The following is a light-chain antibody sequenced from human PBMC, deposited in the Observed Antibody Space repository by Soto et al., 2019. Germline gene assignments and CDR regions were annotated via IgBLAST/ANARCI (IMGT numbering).Light chain of an antibody. CDR3: VLYMGSGISV. Sequence: QTVVTQEPSFSVSPGGTVTLTCALSSGSVSTTYYPSWYQQTPGQAPRTLIYNTNIRSSGVPDRFSGSILGNKAALTITGAQADDESDYYCVLYMGSGISVFGGGTKLTAL. J-gene: IGLJ2*01. V-gene: IGLV8-61*01. CDR2: NTN. CDR1: SGSVSTTYY.